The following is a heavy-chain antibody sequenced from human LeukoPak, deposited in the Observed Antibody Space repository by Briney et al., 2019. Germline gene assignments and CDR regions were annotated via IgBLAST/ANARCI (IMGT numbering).Heavy chain of an antibody. CDR2: INHSGST. Sequence: SETLSLTCAVYGESFRGYYWSWIRQPPGKGLEWIGEINHSGSTNYNPSLKSRVTISVDTSKNQFSLKLSSVTAADTAVYYCGRGLGYSYGHRAFAYGGRGPLVTVPS. CDR1: GESFRGYY. D-gene: IGHD5-18*01. J-gene: IGHJ4*02. V-gene: IGHV4-34*01. CDR3: GRGLGYSYGHRAFAY.